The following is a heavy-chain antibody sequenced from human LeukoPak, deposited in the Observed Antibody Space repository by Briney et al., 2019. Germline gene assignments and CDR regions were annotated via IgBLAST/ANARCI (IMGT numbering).Heavy chain of an antibody. CDR2: INHSGSS. V-gene: IGHV4-34*01. CDR1: GYSITSGYY. CDR3: ARRVEVNYVGYFGDDNYHYYMDV. J-gene: IGHJ6*03. Sequence: NSSETLSLTCTVSGYSITSGYYWSWIRQSPGTGLEWIGEINHSGSSNYSPSLKSRVTISVDTSKNQFSLKLSSVTAADTAVYYCARRVEVNYVGYFGDDNYHYYMDVWGKGTTVTVSS. D-gene: IGHD3-10*01.